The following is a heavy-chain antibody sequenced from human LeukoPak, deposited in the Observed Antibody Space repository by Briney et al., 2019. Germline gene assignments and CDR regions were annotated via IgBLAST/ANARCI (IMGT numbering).Heavy chain of an antibody. CDR1: GGSITSTGYY. CDR3: ARLLGYCSDYNCPAWGS. V-gene: IGHV4-39*01. CDR2: IQNSATF. Sequence: PSETLSLTCSVSGGSITSTGYYWGWLRQSPGQGLEWIGNIQNSATFYYNPSLKSRVTISADMSKNQFSLKLSSVTAADTAVYYCARLLGYCSDYNCPAWGSWGLGTLVTVSS. D-gene: IGHD2-15*01. J-gene: IGHJ4*02.